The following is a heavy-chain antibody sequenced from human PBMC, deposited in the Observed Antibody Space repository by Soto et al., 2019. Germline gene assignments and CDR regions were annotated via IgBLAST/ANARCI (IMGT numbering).Heavy chain of an antibody. J-gene: IGHJ6*02. V-gene: IGHV4-30-4*01. Sequence: KSSETLSLTCTVSGGSISSGDYYWSWIRQPPGKGLEWIGYIYYSGSTYYNPSLKSRVTISVDTSKNQFSLKLSSVTAADTAVYYCASSIAARGDYYYGMDVWGQGTTVTVSS. D-gene: IGHD6-6*01. CDR3: ASSIAARGDYYYGMDV. CDR1: GGSISSGDYY. CDR2: IYYSGST.